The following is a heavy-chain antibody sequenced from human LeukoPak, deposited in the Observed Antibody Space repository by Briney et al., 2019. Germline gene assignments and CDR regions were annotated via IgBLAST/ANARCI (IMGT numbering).Heavy chain of an antibody. CDR3: ARIKWAVAND. Sequence: ASVKVSFKASGYTFTGYYMHWVRQAPGQGLEWMGWINPNSGGTNYAQNFQGRVTMTRDTSINTAYMELSSLRSDDTAVYYCARIKWAVANDWGQGTLVTVSS. D-gene: IGHD4-11*01. CDR1: GYTFTGYY. CDR2: INPNSGGT. J-gene: IGHJ4*02. V-gene: IGHV1-2*02.